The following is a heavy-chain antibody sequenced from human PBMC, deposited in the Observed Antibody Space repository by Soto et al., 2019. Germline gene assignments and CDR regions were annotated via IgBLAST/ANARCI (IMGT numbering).Heavy chain of an antibody. Sequence: QVQLVQSGAEVKKPGASVKASCKASGYTFTSYDINWVRQATGQGLEWMGWMNPNSGNTGYAQKFQGRVTMTRNTAIGTAYMELSSLRSEDTAVYYCARARSVAVASREGYYYGMDVWGQGTTVTVSS. CDR1: GYTFTSYD. CDR3: ARARSVAVASREGYYYGMDV. CDR2: MNPNSGNT. V-gene: IGHV1-8*01. D-gene: IGHD6-19*01. J-gene: IGHJ6*02.